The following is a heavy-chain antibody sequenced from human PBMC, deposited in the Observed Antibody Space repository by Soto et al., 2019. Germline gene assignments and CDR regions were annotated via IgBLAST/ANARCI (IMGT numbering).Heavy chain of an antibody. J-gene: IGHJ4*02. CDR1: GFTFSTYA. CDR2: ISGSGSST. CDR3: TKGGGSCCFDC. V-gene: IGHV3-23*01. D-gene: IGHD2-15*01. Sequence: EVQLLESGGGLVQPGGSLILSCAASGFTFSTYAMSLVRQAPGKGLEWVSAISGSGSSTYYADSVNGRFTISRDNSKNTLYLQMNSLRAEDTAVYYCTKGGGSCCFDCWGQGTLNTVSS.